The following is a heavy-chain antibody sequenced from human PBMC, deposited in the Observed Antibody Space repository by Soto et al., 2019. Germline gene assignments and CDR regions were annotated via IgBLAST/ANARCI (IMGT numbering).Heavy chain of an antibody. CDR1: GYTFTSYG. CDR3: ARFGDRRYCSGGSCPYDY. V-gene: IGHV1-18*01. CDR2: ISAYNGNT. J-gene: IGHJ4*02. Sequence: QVQLVQSGAEVKKPGASVKVSCKASGYTFTSYGISWVRQAPGQGLEWMGWISAYNGNTNYAQKLQGRVTMTTDTSTSTAYMERRSLGSDDTAVYYCARFGDRRYCSGGSCPYDYWGQGTLVTVSS. D-gene: IGHD2-15*01.